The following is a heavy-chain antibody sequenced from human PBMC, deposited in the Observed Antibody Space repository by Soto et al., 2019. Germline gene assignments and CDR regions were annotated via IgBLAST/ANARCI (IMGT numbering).Heavy chain of an antibody. Sequence: GASVKVSCKTSGYIFTNYGISWVRQAPGQGLEWMGWISAYDGLTNHSQKFQGRVTMTTDTSTSTAYMELRSLSSDDAALYYCARVRYHGTSGYYDVDYWGQGTLVTVSS. D-gene: IGHD3-22*01. CDR2: ISAYDGLT. CDR3: ARVRYHGTSGYYDVDY. CDR1: GYIFTNYG. J-gene: IGHJ4*02. V-gene: IGHV1-18*01.